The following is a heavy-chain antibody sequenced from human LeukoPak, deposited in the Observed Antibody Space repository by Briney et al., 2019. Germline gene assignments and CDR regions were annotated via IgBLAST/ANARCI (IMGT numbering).Heavy chain of an antibody. Sequence: PSETLSLTCTVSGGSISSSSYYWGWIRQPPGKGLEWVGSISYSGSTYYNPSLKSRVIILVDTSKNRFYLKVRSVTAADTAVYYCARDQGTIILGYFDYWGQGTLVTVSS. J-gene: IGHJ4*02. V-gene: IGHV4-39*07. CDR3: ARDQGTIILGYFDY. CDR1: GGSISSSSYY. CDR2: ISYSGST. D-gene: IGHD3-22*01.